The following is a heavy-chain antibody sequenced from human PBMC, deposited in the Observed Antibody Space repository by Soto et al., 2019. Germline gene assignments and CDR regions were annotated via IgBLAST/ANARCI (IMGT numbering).Heavy chain of an antibody. CDR2: VKDGGHT. CDR3: PRGHEGGVAPH. D-gene: IGHD5-12*01. V-gene: IGHV4-34*01. J-gene: IGHJ4*02. CDR1: GGSLSGYY. Sequence: QVQLQQWGAGLLKPSETLSLNCAVTGGSLSGYYWSWIRQPPGKGLEWIGEVKDGGHTNYSPSLRGRVTISSDTSNNQCSLSLNSVTAADRGVDYCPRGHEGGVAPHWGQGRLVTVSS.